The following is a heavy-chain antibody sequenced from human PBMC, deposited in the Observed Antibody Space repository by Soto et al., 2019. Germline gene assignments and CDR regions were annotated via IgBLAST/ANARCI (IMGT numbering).Heavy chain of an antibody. J-gene: IGHJ4*02. D-gene: IGHD3-22*01. V-gene: IGHV4-34*01. CDR1: GGSFSGYY. Sequence: PSKTLSLTCAVYGGSFSGYYWSWIRQPPGKGLEWIGEINHSGSTNYNPSLKSRVTISVDTSKNQFSLKLSSVTAADTSVYYCARGFRYYYDSSGYRYWGQGTLVTVSS. CDR2: INHSGST. CDR3: ARGFRYYYDSSGYRY.